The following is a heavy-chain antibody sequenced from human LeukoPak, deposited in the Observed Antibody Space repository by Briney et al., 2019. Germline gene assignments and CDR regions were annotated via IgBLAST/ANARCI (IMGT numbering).Heavy chain of an antibody. CDR1: GGSISRSSYF. CDR3: ARLRTRDGYDFDY. J-gene: IGHJ4*02. V-gene: IGHV4-39*01. D-gene: IGHD5-24*01. Sequence: PSETLSLTCTVSGGSISRSSYFWGWIRQPPGKGLEWIGRIYYSGSTDYNPSLKGQVTIYLDTSKNQFSLKLSSVTAADTAVYYCARLRTRDGYDFDYWGQGTLVTVSS. CDR2: IYYSGST.